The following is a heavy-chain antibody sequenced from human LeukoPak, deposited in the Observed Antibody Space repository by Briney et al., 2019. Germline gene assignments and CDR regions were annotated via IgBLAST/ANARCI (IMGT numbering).Heavy chain of an antibody. D-gene: IGHD2-8*01. J-gene: IGHJ6*02. Sequence: GASVKVSCKASGYAFSGYHIHWLRQAPGQGLEWMGWINPNSGGTNYAQKFQGRVTLTRDTSISTAHMELSRLRSDDTAVYYCARLGFTNGVCYNDYYYYALDVWGQGTTVTVSS. CDR1: GYAFSGYH. CDR3: ARLGFTNGVCYNDYYYYALDV. CDR2: INPNSGGT. V-gene: IGHV1-2*02.